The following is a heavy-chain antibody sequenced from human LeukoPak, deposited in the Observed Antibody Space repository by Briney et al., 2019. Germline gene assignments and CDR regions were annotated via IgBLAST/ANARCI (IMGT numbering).Heavy chain of an antibody. D-gene: IGHD1-26*01. CDR1: GGTFSSYA. J-gene: IGHJ3*02. CDR2: IIPIFGTP. CDR3: ARLGPISYDPNAFDI. Sequence: ASVKVSCKASGGTFSSYAISWVRQAPGQGLEWMGGIIPIFGTPNYAQKFQGRVTITADESTSTAYMELSSLRSEDTAVYYCARLGPISYDPNAFDIWGQGTMVTVSS. V-gene: IGHV1-69*13.